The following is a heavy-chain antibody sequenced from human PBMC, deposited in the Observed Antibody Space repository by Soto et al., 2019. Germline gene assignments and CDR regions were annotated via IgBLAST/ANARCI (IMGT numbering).Heavy chain of an antibody. CDR3: ARDRGSGPGMDV. Sequence: QVQLVQSGAEVKKPGASVKVSCKASGYTFTSYYMHWVRQAPGQGLEWMGIINPSGGSTSYAQKFRGRVTMTRETATSAVYMELSSLRSEATAVYYCARDRGSGPGMDVWGQGTTVTVSS. CDR2: INPSGGST. J-gene: IGHJ6*02. D-gene: IGHD3-10*01. V-gene: IGHV1-46*01. CDR1: GYTFTSYY.